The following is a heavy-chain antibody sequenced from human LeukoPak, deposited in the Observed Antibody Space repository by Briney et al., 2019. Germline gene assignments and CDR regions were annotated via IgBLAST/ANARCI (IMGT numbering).Heavy chain of an antibody. J-gene: IGHJ6*02. V-gene: IGHV4-39*01. D-gene: IGHD4-17*01. CDR1: GGSISSSSYY. Sequence: PSETLSLTCTVSGGSISSSSYYWGWIRQPPGKGLEWIGRIYYSGSTYYNPSLKSRVTISVDTSKNQFSLKLSSVTAADTAVYYCARSGATVTPYYYYYGMDVWGQGTTVTVSS. CDR2: IYYSGST. CDR3: ARSGATVTPYYYYYGMDV.